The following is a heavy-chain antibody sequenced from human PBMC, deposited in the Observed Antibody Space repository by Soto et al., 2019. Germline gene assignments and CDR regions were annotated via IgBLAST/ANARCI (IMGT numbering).Heavy chain of an antibody. Sequence: SETLSLTCAVYGGSFSGYYWSWIRQPPGKGLEWIGEINHSGSTNYNPSLKSRLTISVDPSKNQFSLKLSSVTAADTAVYYCARDLGRGGAARRFGIGYWGQGSLVTVSS. J-gene: IGHJ4*02. CDR3: ARDLGRGGAARRFGIGY. CDR1: GGSFSGYY. V-gene: IGHV4-34*01. D-gene: IGHD6-6*01. CDR2: INHSGST.